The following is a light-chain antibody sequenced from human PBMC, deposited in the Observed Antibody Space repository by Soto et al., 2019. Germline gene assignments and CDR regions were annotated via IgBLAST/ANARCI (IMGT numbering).Light chain of an antibody. Sequence: EIVMTQSPATRSVSPGERASLSCRASQSISSHLAWYQQKPGQAPRLLIYGASTRATGIPARFSGSGSGTEFTLTISSLQSEDFAVYHCQQFHQRPYAFGQGTKVEIK. J-gene: IGKJ1*01. CDR1: QSISSH. CDR2: GAS. V-gene: IGKV3-15*01. CDR3: QQFHQRPYA.